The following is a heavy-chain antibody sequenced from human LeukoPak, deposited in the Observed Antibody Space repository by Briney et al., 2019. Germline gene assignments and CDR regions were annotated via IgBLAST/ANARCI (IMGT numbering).Heavy chain of an antibody. CDR3: ARGPYSSSWRDFDY. D-gene: IGHD6-13*01. CDR2: INHSGST. Sequence: KPSETLSLTCAVYGGSFSGYYWSWIRRPPGKGLEWIGEINHSGSTNYNPSLKSRVTISVDTSKNQFSLKLSSVTAADTAVYYCARGPYSSSWRDFDYWGQGTLVTVSS. V-gene: IGHV4-34*01. J-gene: IGHJ4*02. CDR1: GGSFSGYY.